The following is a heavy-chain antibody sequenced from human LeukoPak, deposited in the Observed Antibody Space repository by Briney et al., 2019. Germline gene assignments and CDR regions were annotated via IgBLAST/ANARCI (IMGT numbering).Heavy chain of an antibody. CDR2: IYYSGST. CDR3: ASGELILAFDI. Sequence: SETLSLTCTVSGGSISSGGYYWRWIRQHPGKGLEWIGYIYYSGSTYYNPSLKSRVTISVDTSKNQFSLKLSSVTAADTAVYYCASGELILAFDIWGQGTMVTVAS. CDR1: GGSISSGGYY. J-gene: IGHJ3*02. V-gene: IGHV4-31*03. D-gene: IGHD2-21*01.